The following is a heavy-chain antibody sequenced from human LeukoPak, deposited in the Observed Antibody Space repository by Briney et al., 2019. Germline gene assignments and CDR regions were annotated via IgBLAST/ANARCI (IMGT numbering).Heavy chain of an antibody. J-gene: IGHJ3*02. V-gene: IGHV3-11*01. CDR3: ARDYRSGSLGGAFEI. CDR1: GFTFSDYY. CDR2: ISSSGTTI. Sequence: PGGSLRLSCVASGFTFSDYYMSWIRQAPGKGLEWVSYISSSGTTIYYADSVKGRFTISRDNAKNSLYLQMNSLRAEDTAVYYCARDYRSGSLGGAFEIWGQGTMVTVSS. D-gene: IGHD1-26*01.